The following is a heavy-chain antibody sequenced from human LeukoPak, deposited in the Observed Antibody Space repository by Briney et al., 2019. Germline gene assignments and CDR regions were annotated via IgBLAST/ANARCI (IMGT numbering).Heavy chain of an antibody. CDR1: GFTFSSYG. D-gene: IGHD4-17*01. CDR2: IWYDGSNK. Sequence: GGSLRLSCAASGFTFSSYGMHWVRQAPGKGLEWVAVIWYDGSNKYYADSVKGRFTISRDNSKNTLYLQMNSLRAEDTAVYYCARDSGYGDARNWFDPWGQGTLVTVSS. V-gene: IGHV3-33*08. CDR3: ARDSGYGDARNWFDP. J-gene: IGHJ5*02.